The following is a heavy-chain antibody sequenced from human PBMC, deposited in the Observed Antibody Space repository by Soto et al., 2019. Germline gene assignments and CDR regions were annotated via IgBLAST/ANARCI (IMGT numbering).Heavy chain of an antibody. V-gene: IGHV4-4*02. CDR3: AMKPGDFSDKNGPFDY. CDR1: GGSITSKW. J-gene: IGHJ4*01. CDR2: IHHSGST. D-gene: IGHD3-22*01. Sequence: QVHLQESGPGLVKPSGTLSLTCSVPGGSITSKWGSWVRQPPGKGLEGIGEIHHSGSTNYNPSLKSRLTISVDKSKSQFSMEMRCVTAADTAVYYCAMKPGDFSDKNGPFDYWGHGNLVTVSS.